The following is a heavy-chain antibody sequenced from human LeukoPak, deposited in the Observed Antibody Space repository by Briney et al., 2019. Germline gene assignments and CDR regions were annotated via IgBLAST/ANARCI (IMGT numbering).Heavy chain of an antibody. J-gene: IGHJ5*02. CDR2: INPYSGAL. D-gene: IGHD1-1*01. V-gene: IGHV1-2*02. CDR3: ATATVTHTRDP. Sequence: DSVKVSCQTSGYTFSDFYLNWVRQAPGQGLEWMGWINPYSGALISAQSLQGRLTMTWDTSTGTAYMELTRLTSDDTAVYYCATATVTHTRDPWGQGALVTVSS. CDR1: GYTFSDFY.